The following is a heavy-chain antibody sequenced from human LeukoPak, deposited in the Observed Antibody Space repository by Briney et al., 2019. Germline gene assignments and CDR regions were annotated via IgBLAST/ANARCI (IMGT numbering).Heavy chain of an antibody. D-gene: IGHD3-10*01. CDR1: GFTFSNYD. CDR3: ARAGVTMVRGLDYGMDV. CDR2: IATRGDT. Sequence: PGGSLRLSCTASGFTFSNYDMYWVRQVTGKGLEWVSAIATRGDTHYPDSLKGRFTVSRENAKNSLYLQMNSLTAGDTALYYCARAGVTMVRGLDYGMDVWGQGTTVTVSS. J-gene: IGHJ6*02. V-gene: IGHV3-13*01.